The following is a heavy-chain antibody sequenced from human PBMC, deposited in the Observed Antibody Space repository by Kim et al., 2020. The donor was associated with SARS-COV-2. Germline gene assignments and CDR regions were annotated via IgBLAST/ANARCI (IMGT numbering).Heavy chain of an antibody. Sequence: ASVKVSCKVSGYTLTELSMHWVRQAPGKGLEWMGGFDPEDGETIYAQKFQGRVTMTEDTSTDTAYMELSSLRSEDTAVYYCATRVGYCSGGSCWGWFDPWGQGTLVTVSS. J-gene: IGHJ5*02. D-gene: IGHD2-15*01. CDR2: FDPEDGET. CDR1: GYTLTELS. V-gene: IGHV1-24*01. CDR3: ATRVGYCSGGSCWGWFDP.